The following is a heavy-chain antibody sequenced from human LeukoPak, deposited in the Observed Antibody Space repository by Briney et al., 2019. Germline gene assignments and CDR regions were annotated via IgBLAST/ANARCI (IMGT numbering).Heavy chain of an antibody. D-gene: IGHD1-14*01. V-gene: IGHV5-51*01. J-gene: IGHJ3*02. Sequence: GESLKFSCKGSGYSFASYWIGWVRQMPGKGLEGMGIIDPGDSDTRYSPSFQGQVTISADKSISTAYLQWSSLKASDTAMYYCARLHHDAFDIWGQGTMVTVSS. CDR3: ARLHHDAFDI. CDR1: GYSFASYW. CDR2: IDPGDSDT.